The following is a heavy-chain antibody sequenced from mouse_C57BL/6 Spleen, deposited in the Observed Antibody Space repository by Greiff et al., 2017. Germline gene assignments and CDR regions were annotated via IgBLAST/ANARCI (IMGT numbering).Heavy chain of an antibody. CDR2: INPNNGGT. Sequence: EVQLQQSGPELVKPGASVQISCKASGYTFTDYYMNWVKQSHGKSLEWIGDINPNNGGTSYNQKFKGKATLTVDKSSSTAYMELRSLTSEDSAVYYCARDGWGAYWGQGTLVTVSA. CDR3: ARDGWGAY. V-gene: IGHV1-26*01. CDR1: GYTFTDYY. D-gene: IGHD2-3*01. J-gene: IGHJ3*01.